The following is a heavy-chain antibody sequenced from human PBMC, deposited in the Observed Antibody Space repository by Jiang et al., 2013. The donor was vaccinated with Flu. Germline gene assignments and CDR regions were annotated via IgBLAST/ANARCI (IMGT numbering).Heavy chain of an antibody. CDR1: GFTFSSYA. J-gene: IGHJ4*02. Sequence: EVQLVESGGGLVQPGGSLRLSCAASGFTFSSYAMSWVRQAPGKGLEWVSAISGSGGSTYYADSVKGRFTISRDNSKNTLYLQMNSLRAEDTAVYYCAKDYADGDYTLNQFDYWGQGTLVTVSS. D-gene: IGHD4-17*01. V-gene: IGHV3-23*04. CDR3: AKDYADGDYTLNQFDY. CDR2: ISGSGGST.